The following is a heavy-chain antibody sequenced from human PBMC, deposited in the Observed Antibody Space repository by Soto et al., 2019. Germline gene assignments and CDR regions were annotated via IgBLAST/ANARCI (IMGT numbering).Heavy chain of an antibody. CDR1: GFTFSSYA. D-gene: IGHD3-22*01. CDR3: VRPYYSSSWFPFDR. Sequence: GGSLRLSCAASGFTFSSYAMHWVRQAPGKGLEWVAVISYDGSNKYYADSVKGRFTISRDNSKNTLYLQMNSLRVEDTALYYCVRPYYSSSWFPFDRWGQGTLVTLSS. J-gene: IGHJ5*02. V-gene: IGHV3-30-3*01. CDR2: ISYDGSNK.